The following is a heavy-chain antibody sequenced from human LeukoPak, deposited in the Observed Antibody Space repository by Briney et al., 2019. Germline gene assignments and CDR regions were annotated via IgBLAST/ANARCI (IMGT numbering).Heavy chain of an antibody. CDR2: INWNGGST. CDR1: GFTFDDYG. CDR3: ARLGVGATRDAFDI. Sequence: GSLRLSCAASGFTFDDYGMSWVRQAPGKGLEWVSGINWNGGSTGYADSVKGRFTISRDNAKNSLYLQMNSLRAEDTALYYCARLGVGATRDAFDIWGQGTMVTVSS. V-gene: IGHV3-20*04. J-gene: IGHJ3*02. D-gene: IGHD1-26*01.